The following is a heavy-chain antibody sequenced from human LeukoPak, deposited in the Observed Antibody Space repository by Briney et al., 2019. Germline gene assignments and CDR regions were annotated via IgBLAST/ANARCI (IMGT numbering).Heavy chain of an antibody. V-gene: IGHV3-64*01. D-gene: IGHD3-10*01. CDR3: ARIMIRGAPSDN. CDR2: ISSNGAST. Sequence: GGSLRLTCAASGFTFNTYALHWVRQAPGKGLEFVPAISSNGASTYYANSVKGRFTISRDNSKNTLYLQMGSLRAEDMAVYYCARIMIRGAPSDNWGQGTLVTVSS. CDR1: GFTFNTYA. J-gene: IGHJ4*02.